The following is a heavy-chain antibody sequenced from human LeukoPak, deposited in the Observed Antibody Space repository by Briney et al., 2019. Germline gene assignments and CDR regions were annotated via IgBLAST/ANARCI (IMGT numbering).Heavy chain of an antibody. Sequence: PGGSLRLSCAASGFSFGGYAMAWVRQAPGKGLEWISSISGSGATANYADSVRGRFIISRDNSANRLDLQMNSLRVEDAAVYYCAKDRAGHNVKGSDSWGQGTLVTVSS. V-gene: IGHV3-23*01. J-gene: IGHJ4*02. CDR1: GFSFGGYA. D-gene: IGHD5-24*01. CDR3: AKDRAGHNVKGSDS. CDR2: ISGSGATA.